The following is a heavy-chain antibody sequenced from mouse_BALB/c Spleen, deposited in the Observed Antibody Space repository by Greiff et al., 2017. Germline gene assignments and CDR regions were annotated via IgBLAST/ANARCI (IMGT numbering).Heavy chain of an antibody. CDR1: GDSITSGY. Sequence: VQLQQSGPSLVKPSQTLSLTCSVTGDSITSGYWKWIRKFPGKKLEYIGYISYSGSTYYNPSLKGRISITRDTSKNHHYLQLNCVTTEDTATYYCARYGNPDAMDYWGQGTSVTVSS. V-gene: IGHV3-8*02. CDR3: ARYGNPDAMDY. J-gene: IGHJ4*01. CDR2: ISYSGST. D-gene: IGHD2-1*01.